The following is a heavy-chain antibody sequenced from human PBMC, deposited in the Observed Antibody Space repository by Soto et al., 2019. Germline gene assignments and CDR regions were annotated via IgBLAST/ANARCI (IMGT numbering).Heavy chain of an antibody. CDR3: ARESHYTYATEYYYYYYGMDV. V-gene: IGHV1-69*13. D-gene: IGHD4-4*01. J-gene: IGHJ6*02. CDR2: IIPIFGTA. Sequence: GASVKVSCKASGGTFSSYAISWVRQAPGQGLEWMGGIIPIFGTANYAQKFQGRVTITADESTSTAYMELSSLRSEDTAVYYCARESHYTYATEYYYYYYGMDVWGQGTTVTAP. CDR1: GGTFSSYA.